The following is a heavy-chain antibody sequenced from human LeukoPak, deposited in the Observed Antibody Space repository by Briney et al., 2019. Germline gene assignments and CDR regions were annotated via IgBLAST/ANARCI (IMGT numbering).Heavy chain of an antibody. V-gene: IGHV1-18*01. CDR3: ARDGMITFGGVIVLREAFDI. J-gene: IGHJ3*02. CDR2: ISAYNGNT. Sequence: ASVKVSCKASGYTFTSYGISWVRQAPGQGLEWMGWISAYNGNTNYEQQLQGRVTMTTDTSTSTAYMELRSLRSDDTAVYYCARDGMITFGGVIVLREAFDIWGQGTMVTVSS. CDR1: GYTFTSYG. D-gene: IGHD3-16*02.